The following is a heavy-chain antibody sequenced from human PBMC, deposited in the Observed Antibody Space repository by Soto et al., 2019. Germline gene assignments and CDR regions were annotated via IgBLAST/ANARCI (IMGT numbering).Heavy chain of an antibody. D-gene: IGHD3-3*01. CDR1: GFTFSSYG. Sequence: PGGSLRLSCAASGFTFSSYGMHWVRQAPGKGLEWVAVIWYDGSNKYYADSVKGRFTISRDNSKNTLYLQMNSLRAEDTAVYYCARQGRFLEWLLSTLSYYYGMDVWGQGTTVTVSS. CDR2: IWYDGSNK. V-gene: IGHV3-33*01. CDR3: ARQGRFLEWLLSTLSYYYGMDV. J-gene: IGHJ6*02.